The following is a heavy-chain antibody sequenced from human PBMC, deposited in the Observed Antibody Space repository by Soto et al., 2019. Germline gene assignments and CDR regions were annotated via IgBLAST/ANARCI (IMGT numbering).Heavy chain of an antibody. CDR2: ISYDGSNK. V-gene: IGHV3-30*03. Sequence: PGGSLRLSCAASGFTFSRYGMHWVRQVPGKGLEWVAVISYDGSNKYYADSVKGRFTISRDNSKNTLYLQMNSLRAEDTAVYYCVRGTSSSDCWGQGTLVTVSS. CDR1: GFTFSRYG. CDR3: VRGTSSSDC. D-gene: IGHD6-6*01. J-gene: IGHJ4*02.